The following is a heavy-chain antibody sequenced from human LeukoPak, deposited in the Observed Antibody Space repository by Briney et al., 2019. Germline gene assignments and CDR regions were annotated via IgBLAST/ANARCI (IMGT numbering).Heavy chain of an antibody. Sequence: SVKVSCKASGGTFSSYTISWVRQAPGQGLEWMGRIIPILGIANYAQKFQGRVTITADKSTSTAYMELSSLRSDDTAVYYCARVSDKWWNFPPRDPWGQGTLVTVSS. V-gene: IGHV1-69*02. D-gene: IGHD1-7*01. CDR3: ARVSDKWWNFPPRDP. CDR1: GGTFSSYT. CDR2: IIPILGIA. J-gene: IGHJ5*02.